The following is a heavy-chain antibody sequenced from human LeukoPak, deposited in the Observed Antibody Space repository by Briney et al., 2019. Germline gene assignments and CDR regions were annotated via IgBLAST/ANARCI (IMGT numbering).Heavy chain of an antibody. CDR2: IYYSGST. Sequence: NSSETLSFTCTASGGSISSYYWSWIRQPPGKGLEGSGYIYYSGSTNYNPSLKSRVTTSVDTSKNQFSLRLSSVTAANTALYYCAMGCGGEMATSADYWGQGTLVTVSS. CDR1: GGSISSYY. CDR3: AMGCGGEMATSADY. J-gene: IGHJ4*02. V-gene: IGHV4-59*01. D-gene: IGHD5-24*01.